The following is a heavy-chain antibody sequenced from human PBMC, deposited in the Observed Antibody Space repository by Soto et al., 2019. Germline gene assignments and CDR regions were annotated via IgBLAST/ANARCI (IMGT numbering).Heavy chain of an antibody. Sequence: EVQLVESGGGLVKPGGSLRLSCAASGFTFSSYSMNWVRQAPGKGLEWVSSISSSSSYIYYADSVKGRFTISRDNAKNALYLQMNSLRAEDTAVYYCAGRKGVRFYPWGQGTLVTVSS. J-gene: IGHJ5*02. D-gene: IGHD3-16*01. V-gene: IGHV3-21*01. CDR3: AGRKGVRFYP. CDR1: GFTFSSYS. CDR2: ISSSSSYI.